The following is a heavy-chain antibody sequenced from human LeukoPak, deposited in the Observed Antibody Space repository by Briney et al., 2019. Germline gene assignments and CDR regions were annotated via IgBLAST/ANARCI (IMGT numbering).Heavy chain of an antibody. CDR1: GGSFSGYY. CDR3: ARASTPRSYCSSTSCYSEYFQH. V-gene: IGHV4-34*01. CDR2: INHSGSA. Sequence: SETLSLTCAVCGGSFSGYYWSWIRQPPGKGLKWIGEINHSGSANYNPSLKSRVTISVDTSKNQFSLKLSSVTAADTAVYYCARASTPRSYCSSTSCYSEYFQHWGQGTLVTVSS. J-gene: IGHJ1*01. D-gene: IGHD2-2*01.